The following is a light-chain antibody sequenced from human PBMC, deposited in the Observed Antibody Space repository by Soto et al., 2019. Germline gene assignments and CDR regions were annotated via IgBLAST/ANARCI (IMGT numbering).Light chain of an antibody. J-gene: IGKJ1*01. Sequence: DIQMTQSPSTLSASVGDRVTITCRASQNIGDSLAWFQQKPGKAPKLLMYDASNLESGVPSRFSGSGSGTEFTLTITSLQPDDFATYFCQQYRGYWTFGQGTKVEIK. CDR1: QNIGDS. CDR2: DAS. CDR3: QQYRGYWT. V-gene: IGKV1-5*01.